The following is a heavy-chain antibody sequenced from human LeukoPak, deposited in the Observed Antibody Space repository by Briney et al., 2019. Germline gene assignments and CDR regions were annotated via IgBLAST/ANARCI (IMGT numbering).Heavy chain of an antibody. J-gene: IGHJ4*02. Sequence: PSETLSRTCTVSGGSISSSNCYWGWIRQPPGKGLEWIGSIYYSGNTYYNASLKSQVSISIDTSKNQFSLKLSSVTAADTAVYYCARDVTAAFDYWGQGTLVTVSS. CDR1: GGSISSSNCY. D-gene: IGHD6-13*01. CDR3: ARDVTAAFDY. CDR2: IYYSGNT. V-gene: IGHV4-39*07.